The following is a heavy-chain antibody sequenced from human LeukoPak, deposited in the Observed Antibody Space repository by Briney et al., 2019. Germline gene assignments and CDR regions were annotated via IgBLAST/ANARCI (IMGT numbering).Heavy chain of an antibody. V-gene: IGHV3-21*01. D-gene: IGHD3-22*01. CDR1: GFTFSSYS. CDR2: ISSSSSYI. CDR3: ARREDDSSGYYVY. Sequence: GGSLRLSCAASGFTFSSYSMNWVRQAPGKGLEWVSSISSSSSYIYYADPVKGRFTISRDNAKNSLYLQMNSLRAEDTAVYYCARREDDSSGYYVYWGQGTLVTVSS. J-gene: IGHJ4*02.